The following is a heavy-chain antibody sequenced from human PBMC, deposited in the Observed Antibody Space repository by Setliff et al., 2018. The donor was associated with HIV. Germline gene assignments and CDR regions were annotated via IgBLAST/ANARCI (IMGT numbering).Heavy chain of an antibody. CDR2: ISSSGSTI. Sequence: GGSLRLSCAASGFIFSNYWMHWVRQAPGKGLEWVSYISSSGSTIYYADSVKGRFTISRDNAKNTLYLQMNGLSAEDTAVYYCARDRFRGGVGTGLAEYWGQGTVVTVSS. D-gene: IGHD3-16*01. CDR3: ARDRFRGGVGTGLAEY. J-gene: IGHJ4*02. V-gene: IGHV3-48*04. CDR1: GFIFSNYW.